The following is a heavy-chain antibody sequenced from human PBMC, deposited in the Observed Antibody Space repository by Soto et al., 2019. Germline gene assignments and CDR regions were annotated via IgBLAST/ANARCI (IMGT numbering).Heavy chain of an antibody. D-gene: IGHD6-13*01. CDR2: IIPIFGTA. J-gene: IGHJ4*02. CDR3: ARPIAAAGTGIYYFDY. CDR1: GGTFSSYA. V-gene: IGHV1-69*13. Sequence: GASVKVSCKASGGTFSSYAISWVRQAPGQGLEWMGGIIPIFGTANYAQKFQGRVTITADESTSTAYMELSSLRSEDTAVYYCARPIAAAGTGIYYFDYCGQGTLVTVSS.